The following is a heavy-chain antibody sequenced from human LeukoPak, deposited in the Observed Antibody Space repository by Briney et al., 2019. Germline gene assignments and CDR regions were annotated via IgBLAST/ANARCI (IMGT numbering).Heavy chain of an antibody. D-gene: IGHD2-21*01. CDR1: GFTFSNAW. J-gene: IGHJ4*02. V-gene: IGHV3-15*01. CDR2: IKSKTDGGTT. CDR3: ARSKMWPPSFDY. Sequence: GGSLRLSCAASGFTFSNAWMSWVRQAPGKGLEWVGRIKSKTDGGTTDYAAPVKGRFTISRDDSKNTLYLQMNSLKTEDTAVYFCARSKMWPPSFDYWGQGTPVTVSS.